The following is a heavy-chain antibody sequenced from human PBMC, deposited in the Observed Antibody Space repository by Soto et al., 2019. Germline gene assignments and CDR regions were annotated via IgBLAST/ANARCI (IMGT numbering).Heavy chain of an antibody. CDR2: INHSGGA. CDR3: AKNFGA. CDR1: GGSLSDSY. Sequence: QVQLQQWGAGLLKPSETLSLTCAVYGGSLSDSYWSWIRHPPGKGLEWIGDINHSGGANYNPSLMNRATISVDTSQNRFSLRLNSVTAADSAVYYCAKNFGAWGQGTLVAVSS. D-gene: IGHD3-10*01. V-gene: IGHV4-34*02. J-gene: IGHJ5*02.